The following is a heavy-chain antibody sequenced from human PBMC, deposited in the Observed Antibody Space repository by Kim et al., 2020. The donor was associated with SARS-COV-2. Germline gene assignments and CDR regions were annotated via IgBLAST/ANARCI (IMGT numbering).Heavy chain of an antibody. J-gene: IGHJ6*02. CDR3: ARAGYDYVWGSYRDDYYYYGMDV. CDR1: GFTFSDYY. Sequence: GGSLRLSCAASGFTFSDYYMSWIRQAPGKGLEWVSYISSSSSYTNYADSVKGRFTTSRDNAKNSLYLQMNSLRAEDTAVYYCARAGYDYVWGSYRDDYYYYGMDVWGQGTTVTVSS. CDR2: ISSSSSYT. V-gene: IGHV3-11*05. D-gene: IGHD3-16*02.